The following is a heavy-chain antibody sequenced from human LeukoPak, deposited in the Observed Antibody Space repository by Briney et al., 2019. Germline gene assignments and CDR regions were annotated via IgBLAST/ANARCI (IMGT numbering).Heavy chain of an antibody. V-gene: IGHV4-59*12. CDR1: GGSISSYY. CDR3: ARVRGYSSYNWFDP. Sequence: PSETLSVICTVSGGSISSYYWSWIRQPPGKGLEWIGYIYHSGSTYYNPSLKSRVTISVDRSKNQFSLKLSSVTAADTAVYYCARVRGYSSYNWFDPWGQGTLVTVSS. J-gene: IGHJ5*02. D-gene: IGHD6-13*01. CDR2: IYHSGST.